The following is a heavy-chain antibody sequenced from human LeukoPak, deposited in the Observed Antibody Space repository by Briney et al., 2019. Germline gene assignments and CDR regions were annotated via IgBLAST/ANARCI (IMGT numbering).Heavy chain of an antibody. V-gene: IGHV3-33*01. D-gene: IGHD2-2*01. CDR1: GFTFSSYG. Sequence: PGGSLRLSCTASGFTFSSYGMHWVRQAPGKGLEWVAVIWYDGSNKYYADSVKGRFTISRDNSKNTLYLQMNSLRAEDTAVYCCAREYQLLEGYYYGMDVWGKGTTVTVSS. CDR3: AREYQLLEGYYYGMDV. CDR2: IWYDGSNK. J-gene: IGHJ6*04.